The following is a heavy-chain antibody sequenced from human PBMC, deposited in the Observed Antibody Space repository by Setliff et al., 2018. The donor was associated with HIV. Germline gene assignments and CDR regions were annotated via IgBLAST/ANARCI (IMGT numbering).Heavy chain of an antibody. J-gene: IGHJ3*02. CDR1: GGSISSGGYY. CDR2: IYYSGTT. CDR3: ARGARALGGDAFDI. V-gene: IGHV4-31*03. D-gene: IGHD1-26*01. Sequence: PSETLSLTCTVSGGSISSGGYYWSWIRQHPGKGLEWIGYIYYSGTTHYNPSLKSRVFISVDTSKNQFSLKLSSVTAADTAVYYCARGARALGGDAFDIWGQGTMVTVSS.